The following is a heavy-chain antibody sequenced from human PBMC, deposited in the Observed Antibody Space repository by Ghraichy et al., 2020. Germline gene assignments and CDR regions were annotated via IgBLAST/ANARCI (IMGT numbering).Heavy chain of an antibody. CDR3: ARVGSIAARVGWFDP. CDR2: INPSGGST. CDR1: GYTFTSYY. V-gene: IGHV1-46*01. D-gene: IGHD6-6*01. Sequence: ASVKVSCKASGYTFTSYYMHWVRQAPGQGLEWMGIINPSGGSTSYAQKFQGRVTMTRDTSTSTVYMELSSLRSEDTAVYYCARVGSIAARVGWFDPWGQGTLVTVSS. J-gene: IGHJ5*02.